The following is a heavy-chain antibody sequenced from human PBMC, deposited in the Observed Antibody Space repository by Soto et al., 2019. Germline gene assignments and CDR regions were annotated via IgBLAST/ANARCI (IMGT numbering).Heavy chain of an antibody. V-gene: IGHV1-3*01. CDR2: INAGNGNT. J-gene: IGHJ6*02. CDR3: ARDSVTYYYYYGMDV. Sequence: ASVKVSCKASGYTFTSYAMHWVRQAPGQRLEWMGWINAGNGNTKYSQKFQSRVTITRDTSASTAYMELSSLRSEDTAVYYCARDSVTYYYYYGMDVWGQGTTVTVSS. CDR1: GYTFTSYA. D-gene: IGHD2-21*02.